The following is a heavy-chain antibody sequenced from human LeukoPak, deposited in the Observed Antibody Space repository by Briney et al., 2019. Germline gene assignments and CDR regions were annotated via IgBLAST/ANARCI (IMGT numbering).Heavy chain of an antibody. J-gene: IGHJ4*02. CDR1: GFTFDSYA. D-gene: IGHD5-18*01. Sequence: GRSLRLSCAASGFTFDSYAMNWVRQAPGKGLEWVSGISCSGAYIYYADSVKGRFTISRDNAKNSLYLQMNSLRAEDTAVYYCAKDQRYSYGYGDYWGQATLVTVSS. V-gene: IGHV3-23*01. CDR2: ISCSGAYI. CDR3: AKDQRYSYGYGDY.